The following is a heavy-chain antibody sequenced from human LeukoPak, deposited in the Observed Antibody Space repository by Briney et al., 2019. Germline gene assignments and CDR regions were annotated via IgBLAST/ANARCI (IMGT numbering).Heavy chain of an antibody. D-gene: IGHD3-10*01. V-gene: IGHV4-61*02. CDR2: ISASGST. CDR1: GGSISSGNYY. J-gene: IGHJ4*02. CDR3: AREVRDYYGPGGY. Sequence: SETLSLTCTVAGGSISSGNYYWSWLRQPAGKGLEWIGRISASGSTYYNPSLKSRVTISVDTSKNQFSLKLSSVTAADTAVYFCAREVRDYYGPGGYWGQGTLVTVSS.